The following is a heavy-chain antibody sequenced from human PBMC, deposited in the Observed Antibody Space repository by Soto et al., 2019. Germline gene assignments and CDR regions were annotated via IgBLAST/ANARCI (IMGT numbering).Heavy chain of an antibody. CDR1: GFTFSSYA. CDR2: ISYDGSNK. D-gene: IGHD2-8*01. Sequence: VQLVESGGGVVQPGRSLRLSCAASGFTFSSYAMHWVRQAPGKGLEWVAVISYDGSNKYYADSVKGRFTISRDNSKNTLYLQMNSLRAEDTAVYYCARGHIVLMVYAIFGAFDIWGQGTMVTVSS. J-gene: IGHJ3*02. V-gene: IGHV3-30-3*01. CDR3: ARGHIVLMVYAIFGAFDI.